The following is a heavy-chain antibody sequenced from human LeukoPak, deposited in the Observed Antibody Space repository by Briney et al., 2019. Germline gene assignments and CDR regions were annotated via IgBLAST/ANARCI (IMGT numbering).Heavy chain of an antibody. CDR3: AKDRDGYNYGDY. CDR1: GFPFSRHP. J-gene: IGHJ4*02. D-gene: IGHD5-24*01. V-gene: IGHV3-23*01. CDR2: IIGSGGST. Sequence: RGSPRLFCAASGFPFSRHPMSWVRQAPGKGPGWVSAIIGSGGSTYYADSVKGRFTISRDNSKNTLYLQMNSLRAEDTAVYYCAKDRDGYNYGDYWGQGTLVTVSS.